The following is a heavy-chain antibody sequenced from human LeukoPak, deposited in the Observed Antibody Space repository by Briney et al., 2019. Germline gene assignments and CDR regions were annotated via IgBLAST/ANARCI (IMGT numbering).Heavy chain of an antibody. CDR1: GFTFSSYG. CDR2: IWYDGSNK. J-gene: IGHJ4*02. V-gene: IGHV3-33*01. Sequence: GGSLRLSCAASGFTFSSYGMHWVRQAPGKGLEWVAVIWYDGSNKYYADSVKGRFTISRDNSKNTLYPQMNSPRAEDTAVYYCARQGYYYDSSALDYWGQGTLVTVSS. CDR3: ARQGYYYDSSALDY. D-gene: IGHD3-22*01.